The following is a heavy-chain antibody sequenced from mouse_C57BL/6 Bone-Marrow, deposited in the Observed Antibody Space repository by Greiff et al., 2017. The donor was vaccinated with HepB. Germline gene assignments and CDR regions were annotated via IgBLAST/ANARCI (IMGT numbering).Heavy chain of an antibody. D-gene: IGHD1-1*01. CDR3: TREGRTNYGSSPFAY. V-gene: IGHV1-15*01. CDR1: GYTFTDYE. J-gene: IGHJ3*01. Sequence: VQLQQSGAELVRPGASVTLSCKASGYTFTDYEMHWVKQTPVHGLEWIGAIDPEPGGTAYNQKFKGKAILTADKSSSTAYMELRSLTSEDSAVYYCTREGRTNYGSSPFAYWGQGTLVTVSA. CDR2: IDPEPGGT.